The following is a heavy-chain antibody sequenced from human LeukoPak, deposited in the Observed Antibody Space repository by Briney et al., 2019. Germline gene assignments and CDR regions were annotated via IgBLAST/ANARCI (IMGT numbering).Heavy chain of an antibody. J-gene: IGHJ4*02. D-gene: IGHD3-22*01. CDR3: ARGVVVTLGYYFDY. CDR2: INPNSGGT. Sequence: GASVKVSCKASGYTFTGYYMHGVRQAPGQGLEWMGWINPNSGGTNYAQKFQGRVTMTRDTSISTAYMELSRPRSDDTAVYYCARGVVVTLGYYFDYWGQGTLVTVSS. V-gene: IGHV1-2*02. CDR1: GYTFTGYY.